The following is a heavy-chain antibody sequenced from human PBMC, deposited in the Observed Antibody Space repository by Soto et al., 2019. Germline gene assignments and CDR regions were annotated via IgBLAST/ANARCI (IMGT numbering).Heavy chain of an antibody. D-gene: IGHD6-19*01. CDR1: VDSVSSNSAA. V-gene: IGHV6-1*01. CDR3: ASLAPGGSGGGGDY. CDR2: TYYRSKWYN. J-gene: IGHJ4*02. Sequence: PSQTLSLTCAISVDSVSSNSAAWNLISQSPSRGLEWLGRTYYRSKWYNDYAVSVKSRITINPDTSKNHFSLRLKSVTPEDTALYYCASLAPGGSGGGGDYWGQGKLVTVSS.